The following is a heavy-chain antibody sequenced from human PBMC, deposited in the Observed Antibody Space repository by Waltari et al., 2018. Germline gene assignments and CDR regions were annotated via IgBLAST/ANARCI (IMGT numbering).Heavy chain of an antibody. CDR2: INQSGST. CDR3: AGPRIRYGMDV. Sequence: QVQLQQWGAGLLKPSETLSLTCAVYGGSFSGYYWSWIRQPPGKGLEWIGEINQSGSTNYNPSLKSRVTISVDTSKNQFSLKLSSVTAADTAVYYCAGPRIRYGMDVWGQGTTVTVSS. CDR1: GGSFSGYY. V-gene: IGHV4-34*01. J-gene: IGHJ6*02. D-gene: IGHD3-16*01.